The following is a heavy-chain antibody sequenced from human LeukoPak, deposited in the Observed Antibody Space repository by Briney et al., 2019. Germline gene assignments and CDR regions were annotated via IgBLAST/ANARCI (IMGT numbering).Heavy chain of an antibody. CDR3: ATSYYYASGSLWNGMDV. J-gene: IGHJ6*04. V-gene: IGHV4-59*01. CDR2: IYYSGST. D-gene: IGHD3-10*01. CDR1: GGSFSTYY. Sequence: SGTLSLTCTVSGGSFSTYYWSWIRQPPGKGLEWIGYIYYSGSTDYNPSLKSRVTISVDTSKNQFSLKLSSVTAADTAVYYCATSYYYASGSLWNGMDVWGKGTTVIVSS.